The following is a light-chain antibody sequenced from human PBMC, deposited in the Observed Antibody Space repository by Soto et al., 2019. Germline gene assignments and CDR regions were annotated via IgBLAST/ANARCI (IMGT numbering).Light chain of an antibody. J-gene: IGKJ1*01. Sequence: DIVMTQSPESLAVSLGERATINCKSSQSVLYSSNNKNYLAWYQQKPGQPPNLLIYWASTRESGVPDRFSGSGSGTDFTRTISSLQAEDVAVYYGQQSYGSLWTFGQGTKVEIK. V-gene: IGKV4-1*01. CDR1: QSVLYSSNNKNY. CDR2: WAS. CDR3: QQSYGSLWT.